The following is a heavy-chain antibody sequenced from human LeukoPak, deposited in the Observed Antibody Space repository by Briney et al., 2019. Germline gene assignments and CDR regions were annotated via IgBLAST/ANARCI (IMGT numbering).Heavy chain of an antibody. CDR3: ARDSIGYYGSGNYEY. D-gene: IGHD3-10*01. Sequence: KTSETQSLTCTVSGGSISISSYYWGWIRQPPGKGLEWIGSIYYSGSTYYSGSTYYNPSLKSRVTISVDTSKNQFSLKLSPVTAADTAMYYCARDSIGYYGSGNYEYWGQGTLVTVSS. V-gene: IGHV4-39*07. J-gene: IGHJ4*02. CDR1: GGSISISSYY. CDR2: IYYSGSTYYSGST.